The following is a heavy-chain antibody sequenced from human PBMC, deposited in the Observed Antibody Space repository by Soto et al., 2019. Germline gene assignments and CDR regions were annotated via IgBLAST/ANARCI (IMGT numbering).Heavy chain of an antibody. J-gene: IGHJ1*01. CDR3: ARGRDIVVVPAAVTEYFQH. D-gene: IGHD2-2*01. CDR1: GGTFSSYA. Sequence: QVQLVQSGAEVKKPGSSVKVSCKASGGTFSSYAISWVRQAPGQGLEWMGGIIPIFGTANYAQKFQGRVTITADESTSPAYMELSSLRSEDTAVYYCARGRDIVVVPAAVTEYFQHWGQGTLVTVSS. V-gene: IGHV1-69*01. CDR2: IIPIFGTA.